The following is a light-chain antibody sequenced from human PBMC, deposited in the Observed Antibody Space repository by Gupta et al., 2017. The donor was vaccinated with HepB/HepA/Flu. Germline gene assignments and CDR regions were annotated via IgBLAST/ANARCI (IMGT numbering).Light chain of an antibody. CDR1: TPNIGNNY. Sequence: QSVFTLPLSVSAAPGQKVTISCSGSTPNIGNNYVSWYQQFPGTAPKLLNDKNNKRPARIADRFSGSKSGTSAILSITGQQTGDEADYYCGTWDSSLSVDVFGTGTKVTVL. J-gene: IGLJ1*01. CDR3: GTWDSSLSVDV. CDR2: KNN. V-gene: IGLV1-51*02.